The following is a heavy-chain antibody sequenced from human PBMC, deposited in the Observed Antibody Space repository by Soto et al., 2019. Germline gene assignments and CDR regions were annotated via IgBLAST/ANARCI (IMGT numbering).Heavy chain of an antibody. J-gene: IGHJ4*02. CDR2: INHSGST. V-gene: IGHV4-34*01. CDR1: GGSFSGYY. D-gene: IGHD5-12*01. CDR3: ARNGDGYDPDHFDY. Sequence: SETLSLTCAVYGGSFSGYYWSWIRQPPGKGLEWIGEINHSGSTNYNPSLKSRVTISVDTSKNQFSLKLSSVTAADTAVYHCARNGDGYDPDHFDYWGQGTLVTVSS.